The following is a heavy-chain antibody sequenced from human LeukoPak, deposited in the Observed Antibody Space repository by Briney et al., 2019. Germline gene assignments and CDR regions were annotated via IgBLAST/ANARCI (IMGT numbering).Heavy chain of an antibody. CDR2: IESKTDGGTT. V-gene: IGHV3-15*04. J-gene: IGHJ4*02. CDR3: TTDTSGDDY. D-gene: IGHD7-27*01. CDR1: GFTFSNAW. Sequence: PGGSLRLSCAASGFTFSNAWMSWLRQAPGKGLKWVGRIESKTDGGTTDYAAPVKGRFTISRDDSKNTLYLQMNSLKTEDTAVYYCTTDTSGDDYWGQGTLVTVSS.